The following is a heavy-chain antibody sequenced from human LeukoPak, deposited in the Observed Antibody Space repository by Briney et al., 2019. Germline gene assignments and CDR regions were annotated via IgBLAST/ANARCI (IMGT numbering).Heavy chain of an antibody. CDR3: ARVCNSPYDAFDI. J-gene: IGHJ3*02. V-gene: IGHV4-59*01. CDR1: GGSISSYY. Sequence: SETLSLTCTVSGGSISSYYWSWIRQPPGKGLEWIGYIYYSGSTNYNPSLKSRVTISVDTSKNQFSLKLSSVTAADTAVYYCARVCNSPYDAFDIWGQGTMVTVSS. CDR2: IYYSGST. D-gene: IGHD4-4*01.